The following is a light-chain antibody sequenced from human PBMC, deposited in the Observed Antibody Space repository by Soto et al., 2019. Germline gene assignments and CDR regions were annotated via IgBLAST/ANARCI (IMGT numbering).Light chain of an antibody. CDR2: DAS. Sequence: DIQMTQSPSTLSASVGDRVTITHLARQSISSWLAWYQQKPGKAPKLLIYDASSLGSGVPSRFSASGSGTEFTLTISSLQPDDFATYYCQQYDSYPLTFGGGTKVEIK. CDR1: QSISSW. CDR3: QQYDSYPLT. V-gene: IGKV1-5*01. J-gene: IGKJ4*01.